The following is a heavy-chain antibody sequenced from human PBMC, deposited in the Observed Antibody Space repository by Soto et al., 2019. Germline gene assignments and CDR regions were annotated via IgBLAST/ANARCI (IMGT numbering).Heavy chain of an antibody. CDR3: ATVVLVEQLRPHRPFDY. CDR2: ISGSGGST. Sequence: PGGSLRLSCAASGFTFSSYAMSWVRQAPGKGLEWVSAISGSGGSTYYADSVKGRFTISRDNSKNTLYLQMNSLRAEDTAVYYCATVVLVEQLRPHRPFDYWGQGTLVTVSS. V-gene: IGHV3-23*01. CDR1: GFTFSSYA. D-gene: IGHD6-6*01. J-gene: IGHJ4*02.